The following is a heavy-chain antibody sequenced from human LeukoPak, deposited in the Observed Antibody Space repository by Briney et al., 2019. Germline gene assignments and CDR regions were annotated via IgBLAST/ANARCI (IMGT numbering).Heavy chain of an antibody. V-gene: IGHV3-15*01. D-gene: IGHD4-23*01. CDR3: TTVGRRTPGYYYMDV. Sequence: PGGSLRLSCAASGFTFSSYSMNWVRQAPGKGLEWVGRIKSKTDGGTTDYAAPVKGRFTISRDDSKNTLYLQMNSLKTEDTAVYYCTTVGRRTPGYYYMDVWGKGTTVTVSS. CDR2: IKSKTDGGTT. CDR1: GFTFSSYS. J-gene: IGHJ6*03.